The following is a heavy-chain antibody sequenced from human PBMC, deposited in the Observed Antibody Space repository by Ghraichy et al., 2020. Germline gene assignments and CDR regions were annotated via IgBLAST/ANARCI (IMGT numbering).Heavy chain of an antibody. CDR2: IDWDDDR. D-gene: IGHD6-13*01. CDR3: ARYTRLATAGKAGYYYGTDV. V-gene: IGHV2-70*11. CDR1: GFSLSTSGMC. J-gene: IGHJ6*02. Sequence: SGPTLVKPTQTLTLTCTFSGFSLSTSGMCVNWIRQPPGKALEWLARIDWDDDRYYSTSLKTRVTISKDTSKNQVVLTMTNTDPVDTATYYCARYTRLATAGKAGYYYGTDVWGQGTTVTVSS.